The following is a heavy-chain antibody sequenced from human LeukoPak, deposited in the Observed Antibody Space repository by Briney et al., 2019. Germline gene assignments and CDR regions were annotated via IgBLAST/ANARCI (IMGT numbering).Heavy chain of an antibody. D-gene: IGHD6-19*01. CDR1: GFTFSSYW. Sequence: GGSLRLSCAASGFTFSSYWMHWVRQAPGKGLVWVSRINSDGSSTSYADSVKGRFTISRDNAKNTLYLQMNSLRAEDTAVYYCARDPAVAGRMNAFDIWGQGTMVTVSS. J-gene: IGHJ3*02. V-gene: IGHV3-74*01. CDR3: ARDPAVAGRMNAFDI. CDR2: INSDGSST.